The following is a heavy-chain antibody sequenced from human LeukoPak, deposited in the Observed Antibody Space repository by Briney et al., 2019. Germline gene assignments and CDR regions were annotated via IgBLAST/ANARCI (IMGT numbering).Heavy chain of an antibody. J-gene: IGHJ6*03. CDR3: ARGYGYCSSTSCYTGGYYYYYMDV. Sequence: GASVKVSCKACGYIFTSYDINWVRQATGQGLEWMGWMNPNSGNTGYAQKFQGRVTITRNTSISTAYMELSRLSSEDTAVYYCARGYGYCSSTSCYTGGYYYYYMDVWGKGTTVTVSS. D-gene: IGHD2-2*02. CDR2: MNPNSGNT. V-gene: IGHV1-8*03. CDR1: GYIFTSYD.